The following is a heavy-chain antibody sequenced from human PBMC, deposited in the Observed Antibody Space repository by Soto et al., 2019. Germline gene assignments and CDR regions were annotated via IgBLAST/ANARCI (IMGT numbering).Heavy chain of an antibody. CDR1: GYSLSDLS. V-gene: IGHV1-24*01. Sequence: GASVKVSCKVSGYSLSDLSIHWVRQAPGKGLEWMGGLDAKDGETIYAQKLQGRGTMTEDTSTDTAYMELSSLTSEDTAMYYCATLPRTIERTPAAIWSFDSWGQGTLVTVSS. J-gene: IGHJ4*02. D-gene: IGHD2-2*01. CDR2: LDAKDGET. CDR3: ATLPRTIERTPAAIWSFDS.